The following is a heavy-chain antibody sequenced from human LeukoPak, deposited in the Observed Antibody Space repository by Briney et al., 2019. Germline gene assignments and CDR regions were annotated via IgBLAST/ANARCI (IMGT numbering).Heavy chain of an antibody. V-gene: IGHV1-46*01. CDR3: ARELGYCSSTSCYNKEWFDP. D-gene: IGHD2-2*02. CDR1: GYTFTNYY. Sequence: ASVKVSCKASGYTFTNYYMHWVRQAPGQGLEWMGIINPSGGSTSYAQKFQGRVTMTRDMSTSTVYMELSSLRSEDTAVYYCARELGYCSSTSCYNKEWFDPWGQGTLVTVSS. CDR2: INPSGGST. J-gene: IGHJ5*02.